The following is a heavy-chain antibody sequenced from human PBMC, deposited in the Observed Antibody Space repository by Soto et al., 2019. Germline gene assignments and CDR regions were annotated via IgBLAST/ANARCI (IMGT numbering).Heavy chain of an antibody. V-gene: IGHV4-30-4*01. J-gene: IGHJ4*02. D-gene: IGHD4-17*01. Sequence: SETLSLTCTVSGGSISSGDYYWSWIRQPPGKGLEWIGYIYYSGSTYYNPSLKSRVTISVDTSKNQFSLKLSSVTAADTAVYYCARHDHGDSHFDYWGQGTLVTVSS. CDR3: ARHDHGDSHFDY. CDR2: IYYSGST. CDR1: GGSISSGDYY.